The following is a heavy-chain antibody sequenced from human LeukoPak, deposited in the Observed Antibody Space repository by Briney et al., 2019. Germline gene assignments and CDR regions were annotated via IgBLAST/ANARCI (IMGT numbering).Heavy chain of an antibody. V-gene: IGHV3-33*06. CDR2: IWYDGSNK. CDR3: AKDNVAPDRRAFDI. CDR1: GFTFSSYG. J-gene: IGHJ3*02. Sequence: GRSLRLSCAASGFTFSSYGMHWVRQAPGKGLEWVAVIWYDGSNKYYADSVKGRFTISRDNSKNTLYLQMNSLRAEDTAMYYCAKDNVAPDRRAFDIWGQGTMVTVSS. D-gene: IGHD2-15*01.